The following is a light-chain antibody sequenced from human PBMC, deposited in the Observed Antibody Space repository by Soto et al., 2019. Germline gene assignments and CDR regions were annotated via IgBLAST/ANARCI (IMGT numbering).Light chain of an antibody. V-gene: IGKV3-20*01. J-gene: IGKJ4*01. CDR3: QQYGNSPQIT. CDR2: DAA. Sequence: EIVLTQSPATLSLSPGERATLSCRASQSVSSYLAWYQQKPGQAPRLLIYDAATRATGIPDRFIGGGYGTHFTLTISRLEPEDFAVYYCQQYGNSPQITFGGGTKVEIK. CDR1: QSVSSY.